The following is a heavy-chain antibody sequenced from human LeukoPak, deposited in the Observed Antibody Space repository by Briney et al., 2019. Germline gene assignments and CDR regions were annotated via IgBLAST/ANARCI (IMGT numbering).Heavy chain of an antibody. CDR1: GYTFTSYY. CDR3: TRAPPGMTMMTDY. V-gene: IGHV1-46*01. Sequence: ASVKVSCKASGYTFTSYYMHWVRQAPGQGLEWMGIINPSGGSTSYAQKFQGRVTMTRDTSTSVAYMELRSLTSDDTAVYYCTRAPPGMTMMTDYWGQGTLVTVSS. J-gene: IGHJ4*02. D-gene: IGHD3-22*01. CDR2: INPSGGST.